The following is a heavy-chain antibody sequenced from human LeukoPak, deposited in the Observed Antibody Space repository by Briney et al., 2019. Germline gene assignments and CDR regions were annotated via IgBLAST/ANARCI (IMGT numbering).Heavy chain of an antibody. CDR3: ARGSSRLDAFDI. J-gene: IGHJ3*02. CDR2: INHSGST. Sequence: SETLSLTCTVSGGSISSYYWSWIRQPAGKGLEWIGEINHSGSTNYNPSLKSRVTISVDTSKNQFSLKLSPVTAADTAVYYCARGSSRLDAFDIWGQGTMVTVSS. D-gene: IGHD6-13*01. V-gene: IGHV4-34*01. CDR1: GGSISSYY.